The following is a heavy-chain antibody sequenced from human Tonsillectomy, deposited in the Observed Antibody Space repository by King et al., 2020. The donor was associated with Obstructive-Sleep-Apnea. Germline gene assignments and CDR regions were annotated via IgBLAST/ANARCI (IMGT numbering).Heavy chain of an antibody. V-gene: IGHV1-18*01. J-gene: IGHJ6*02. Sequence: QVQLVESGAEVKKPGASVKVSCKASGYTFTSYGISWVRQAPGQGLEWMGWISAYNGNTNYAQKLQGRVTMTTDTSTSTAYMELRSLRSDDTAVYYCATPLSTMVRGVIINDHYGMDVWGQGTTVTVSS. CDR1: GYTFTSYG. CDR2: ISAYNGNT. D-gene: IGHD3-10*01. CDR3: ATPLSTMVRGVIINDHYGMDV.